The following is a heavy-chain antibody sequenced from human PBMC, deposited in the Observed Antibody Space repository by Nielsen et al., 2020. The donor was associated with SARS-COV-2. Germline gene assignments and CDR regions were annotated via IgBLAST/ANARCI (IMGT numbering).Heavy chain of an antibody. D-gene: IGHD6-6*01. CDR2: IYSGGST. Sequence: GGSLRLSCAASGFTVSSSYMSWVRQAPGKGLEWVSLIYSGGSTYYADSVKGRFTISRDSSKNTLYLQMDSLRAEDTAVYYCARGTSYLKAPGIAARGYAFDIWGQGTMVTVSS. V-gene: IGHV3-66*01. CDR3: ARGTSYLKAPGIAARGYAFDI. J-gene: IGHJ3*02. CDR1: GFTVSSSY.